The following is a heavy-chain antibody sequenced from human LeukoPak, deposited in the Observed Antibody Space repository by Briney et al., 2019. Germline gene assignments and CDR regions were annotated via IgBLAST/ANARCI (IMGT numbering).Heavy chain of an antibody. J-gene: IGHJ6*03. Sequence: PGGSLRLSCAASGFTVNNKYMTWVRQAPGKGLEWVSYISSSSSTIYYADTVKGRFTISRDNSKNMLYLQMNSLRADDTAVYYCARSLRVRGVPDYMDFWGKGTTVTISS. CDR3: ARSLRVRGVPDYMDF. CDR1: GFTVNNKY. V-gene: IGHV3-48*01. CDR2: ISSSSSTI. D-gene: IGHD3-10*01.